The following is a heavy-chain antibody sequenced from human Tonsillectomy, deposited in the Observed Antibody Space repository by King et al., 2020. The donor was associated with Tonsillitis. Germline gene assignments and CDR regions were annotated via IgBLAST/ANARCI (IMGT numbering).Heavy chain of an antibody. CDR1: GFTFTDYY. CDR3: ARDPGVSGGAYCDY. Sequence: QLVQSGAEVKKPGASVKVSCKASGFTFTDYYMHWVRQAPGQGLEWMGWINPKSGGTKNAQKFQGRVTMTRDMAISTDYTELSSLRSDDRAVYYCARDPGVSGGAYCDYWGQGTLVPVSS. CDR2: INPKSGGT. J-gene: IGHJ4*02. V-gene: IGHV1-2*02. D-gene: IGHD2-21*01.